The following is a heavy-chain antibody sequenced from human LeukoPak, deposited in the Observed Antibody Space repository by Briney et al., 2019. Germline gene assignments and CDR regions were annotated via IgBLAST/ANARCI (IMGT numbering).Heavy chain of an antibody. CDR2: IWYDGSNK. V-gene: IGHV3-33*01. CDR3: ARQMTPDAFDI. Sequence: PGGSLRLSCAASGFTFSSYGMHWVRQAPGKGLEWVAVIWYDGSNKYYADSVQGRFTISRDNSKNTLYLQMNSLRAEDTAVYYCARQMTPDAFDIWGQGTMVTVSS. CDR1: GFTFSSYG. D-gene: IGHD2-15*01. J-gene: IGHJ3*02.